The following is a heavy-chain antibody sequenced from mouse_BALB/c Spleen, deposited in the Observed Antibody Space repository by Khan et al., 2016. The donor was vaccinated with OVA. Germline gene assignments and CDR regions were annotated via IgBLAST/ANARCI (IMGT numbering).Heavy chain of an antibody. CDR1: GYTFTSYD. CDR3: ARRRGSMDY. J-gene: IGHJ4*01. Sequence: QVQLQQSGAEVVKSGASVKLSCKASGYTFTSYDLNWVRQRPEQGLEWIGWIFPGDGTTKYNEKLKGKATLTTDKSSSTAYIQLSRLTSEVSAVYFCARRRGSMDYWGQGTSVTVSS. V-gene: IGHV1S56*01. CDR2: IFPGDGTT.